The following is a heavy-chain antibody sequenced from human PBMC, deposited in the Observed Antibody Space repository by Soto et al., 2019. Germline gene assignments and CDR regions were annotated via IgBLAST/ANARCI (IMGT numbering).Heavy chain of an antibody. J-gene: IGHJ6*03. CDR3: ARATVPNMDV. CDR1: GFTFSDHY. CDR2: TRNKANRYST. V-gene: IGHV3-72*01. Sequence: GGSLRLSCAASGFTFSDHYMDWVRQAPGKGLEWVGRTRNKANRYSTEYAASVKGRFTISRDDSKNSVYLQMNSLKTEDTAVYYCARATVPNMDVWGKGTMVTVSS. D-gene: IGHD4-17*01.